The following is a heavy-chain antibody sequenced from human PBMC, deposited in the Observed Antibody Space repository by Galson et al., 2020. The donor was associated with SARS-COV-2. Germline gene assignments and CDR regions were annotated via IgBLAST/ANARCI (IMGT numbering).Heavy chain of an antibody. D-gene: IGHD3-10*01. V-gene: IGHV3-53*01. Sequence: GGSLRLSCAASGFTVNSNYMSWVRQAPGKGLEWVSVIYSGCSTYYSDSVKGRFTISRDNSKNTLYLQMNSLRAEDTAVYYCARAMVRGVIGFDYWGQGTLVTVSS. J-gene: IGHJ4*02. CDR1: GFTVNSNY. CDR3: ARAMVRGVIGFDY. CDR2: IYSGCST.